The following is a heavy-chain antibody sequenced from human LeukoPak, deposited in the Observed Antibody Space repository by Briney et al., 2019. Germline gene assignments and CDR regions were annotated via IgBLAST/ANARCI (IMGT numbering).Heavy chain of an antibody. D-gene: IGHD6-19*01. CDR2: IYYSGST. V-gene: IGHV4-59*01. CDR1: GGSISSYY. J-gene: IGHJ4*02. Sequence: SETLSLTCTVSGGSISSYYWSWIRQPPGKGLEWIGYIYYSGSTNYNPSLESRVTISVDTSKNQFPLKLSSVTAADTAVYYCARGWRNRFDYWGQGTLVTVSS. CDR3: ARGWRNRFDY.